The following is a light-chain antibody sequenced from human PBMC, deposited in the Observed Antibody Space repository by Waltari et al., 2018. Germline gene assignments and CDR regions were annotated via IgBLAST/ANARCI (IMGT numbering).Light chain of an antibody. J-gene: IGLJ2*01. V-gene: IGLV1-40*01. CDR2: HNG. Sequence: QSVLTQPPSVSGAPGQRVTISCSGSSSNIGAGYDVHWYQQFSGTAPKLLIYHNGNRPSGVPDRCSGSRSGTSASLAITGLQTDDEAEYFCQSYDSGQWVFGGGTKLTVL. CDR1: SSNIGAGYD. CDR3: QSYDSGQWV.